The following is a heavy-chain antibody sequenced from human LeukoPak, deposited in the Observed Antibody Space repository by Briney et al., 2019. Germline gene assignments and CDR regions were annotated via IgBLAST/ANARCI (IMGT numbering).Heavy chain of an antibody. CDR3: ARRGIISGWYWAYYFDY. V-gene: IGHV3-48*03. CDR1: GFTFGSYE. J-gene: IGHJ4*02. CDR2: ISSSGSTI. Sequence: GGSLRLSCAASGFTFGSYEMNWVRQAPGKGLEWVSYISSSGSTIYYADSVKGRFTISRDNAKNSLYLQMSSLRAEDTAVYYCARRGIISGWYWAYYFDYWGQGTLVTVSS. D-gene: IGHD6-19*01.